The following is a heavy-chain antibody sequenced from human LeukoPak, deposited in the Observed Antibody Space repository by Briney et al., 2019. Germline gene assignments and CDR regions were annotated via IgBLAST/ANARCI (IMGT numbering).Heavy chain of an antibody. Sequence: GGSLRLSCAASGFTFSSYWMSWVRQAPGKGLEWVANIKEDGSEKNYVDSVKGRFTISRDNAKNSLYLQMNSLRAEDTAVYYCARDSVHGYYDSSGYSALFDQWGQGTLVTVSS. CDR3: ARDSVHGYYDSSGYSALFDQ. D-gene: IGHD3-22*01. CDR1: GFTFSSYW. CDR2: IKEDGSEK. J-gene: IGHJ4*02. V-gene: IGHV3-7*01.